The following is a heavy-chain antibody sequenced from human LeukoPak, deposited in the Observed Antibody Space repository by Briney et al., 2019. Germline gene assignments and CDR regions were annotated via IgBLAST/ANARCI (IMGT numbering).Heavy chain of an antibody. J-gene: IGHJ6*02. CDR3: ARDRGWWEPTCMDV. CDR1: GFTFSSYG. D-gene: IGHD2-15*01. Sequence: PGRSLRLSCAASGFTFSSYGMHWVRQAPGKGLEWVAVISYDGSNKYYADSVKGRFTISRDNSKNTLYLQMNSLRAEDTAVYYCARDRGWWEPTCMDVWGQGTTVTVSS. V-gene: IGHV3-30*03. CDR2: ISYDGSNK.